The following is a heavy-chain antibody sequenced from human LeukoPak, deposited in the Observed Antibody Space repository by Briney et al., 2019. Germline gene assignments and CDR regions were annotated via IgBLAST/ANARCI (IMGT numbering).Heavy chain of an antibody. Sequence: GGSLRLSCGASGFTFSNYAMSWVRQAPGKGLEWVSTSSGNGGSTYYGDSVKGRFTISRDNAKNSLYLQMNSLRAEDTAVYYCARDISGVGASSWFDPWGQGTLVTVSS. V-gene: IGHV3-23*01. CDR1: GFTFSNYA. D-gene: IGHD1-26*01. J-gene: IGHJ5*02. CDR3: ARDISGVGASSWFDP. CDR2: SSGNGGST.